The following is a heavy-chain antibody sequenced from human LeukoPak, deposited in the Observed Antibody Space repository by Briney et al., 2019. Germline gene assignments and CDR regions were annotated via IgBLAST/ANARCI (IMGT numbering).Heavy chain of an antibody. CDR3: ARGRAYSYGPSLYYYYGMDV. J-gene: IGHJ6*02. CDR2: ISSSSSYI. D-gene: IGHD5-18*01. V-gene: IGHV3-21*04. Sequence: GGSLRLSCAASGFTFSSYAMSWVRQAPGKGLEWVSSISSSSSYIYYADSVKGRFTISRDNAKNSLYLQMNSLRAEDTAVYYCARGRAYSYGPSLYYYYGMDVWGQGTTVTVSS. CDR1: GFTFSSYA.